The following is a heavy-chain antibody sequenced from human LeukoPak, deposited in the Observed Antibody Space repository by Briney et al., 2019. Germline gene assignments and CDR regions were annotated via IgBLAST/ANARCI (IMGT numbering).Heavy chain of an antibody. Sequence: PGGSLRLSCAASGFTFSSYGMHWVRQAPGKGLEWVAFIRYDGSNKNYADSVKGRFTISRDNSKNTLYLQMNSLRAEDTAVYYCAKDLYSYGNNYFDYWGQGTLATISS. V-gene: IGHV3-30*02. CDR1: GFTFSSYG. CDR3: AKDLYSYGNNYFDY. CDR2: IRYDGSNK. D-gene: IGHD5-18*01. J-gene: IGHJ4*02.